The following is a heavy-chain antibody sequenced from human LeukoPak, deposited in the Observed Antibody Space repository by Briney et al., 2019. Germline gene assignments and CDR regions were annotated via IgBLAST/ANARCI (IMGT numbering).Heavy chain of an antibody. D-gene: IGHD3-3*01. J-gene: IGHJ4*02. CDR3: ARDSSDFWSCYPRDKHLDY. V-gene: IGHV1-69*13. CDR2: IIPIFGTA. Sequence: SVKVSCKASGGTFSSYAISWVRQAPGQGLEWMGGIIPIFGTANYAQKFQGRVTITADESTSTAYMELSSLRSEDAAVYYCARDSSDFWSCYPRDKHLDYWGQGTLVTVSS. CDR1: GGTFSSYA.